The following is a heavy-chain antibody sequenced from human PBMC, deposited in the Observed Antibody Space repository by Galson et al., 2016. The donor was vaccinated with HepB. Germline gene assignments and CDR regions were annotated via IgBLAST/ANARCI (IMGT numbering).Heavy chain of an antibody. CDR1: RDSFTRYH. CDR3: ARTTMTTLFAFDI. V-gene: IGHV1-46*01. CDR2: INPSGGSP. D-gene: IGHD1-1*01. J-gene: IGHJ3*02. Sequence: SVKVSCKADRDSFTRYHITWVRQAPGQGLQWIGIINPSGGSPTYSQKFEGRVTLTSDTSTTTVHMALRSLRSDDTAIYYCARTTMTTLFAFDIWGQGTVVTVSS.